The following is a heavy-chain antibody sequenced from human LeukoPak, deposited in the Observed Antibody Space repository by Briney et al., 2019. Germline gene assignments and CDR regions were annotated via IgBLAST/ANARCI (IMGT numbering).Heavy chain of an antibody. CDR3: ARVYSPPYCSSTRCYRSHTSLDY. CDR2: IRRKAYGGTT. D-gene: IGHD2-2*01. J-gene: IGHJ4*02. Sequence: GGSLRLSCSASGFTFSDYAMNWVRQAPGKGLEWVGFIRRKAYGGTTEYAASMKGRFTISRDDSKSIAYLQMNSLKTEDTAVYYCARVYSPPYCSSTRCYRSHTSLDYWGQGTLVTVSS. V-gene: IGHV3-49*04. CDR1: GFTFSDYA.